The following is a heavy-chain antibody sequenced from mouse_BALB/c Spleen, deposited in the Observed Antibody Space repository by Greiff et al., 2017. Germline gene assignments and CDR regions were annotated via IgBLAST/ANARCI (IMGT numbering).Heavy chain of an antibody. Sequence: LVKTGASVKISCKASGYSFTGYYMHWVKQSHGKSLEWIGYISCYNGATSYNQKFKGKATFTVDTSSSTAYMQFNSLTSEHSAVYYCARGENYYGYYAMDYWGQGTSVTVSS. V-gene: IGHV1S34*01. J-gene: IGHJ4*01. CDR2: ISCYNGAT. D-gene: IGHD1-1*01. CDR3: ARGENYYGYYAMDY. CDR1: GYSFTGYY.